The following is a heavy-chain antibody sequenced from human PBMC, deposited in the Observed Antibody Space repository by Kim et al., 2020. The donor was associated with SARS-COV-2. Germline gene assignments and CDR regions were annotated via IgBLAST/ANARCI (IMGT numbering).Heavy chain of an antibody. CDR3: AKAEQGGRGLLWFGENDAFDI. J-gene: IGHJ3*02. D-gene: IGHD3-10*01. CDR1: GFTFDDYA. V-gene: IGHV3-9*01. Sequence: GGSLRLSCAASGFTFDDYAMHWVRQAPGKGLEWVSGISWNSGSIGYADSVKGRFTISRDNAKNSLYLQMNSLRAEDTALYYCAKAEQGGRGLLWFGENDAFDIWGQGTMVTVSS. CDR2: ISWNSGSI.